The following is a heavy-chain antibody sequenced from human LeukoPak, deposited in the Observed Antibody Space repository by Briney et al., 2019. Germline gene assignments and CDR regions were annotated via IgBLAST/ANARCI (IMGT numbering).Heavy chain of an antibody. J-gene: IGHJ6*03. CDR1: GGTFSSYA. D-gene: IGHD3-3*01. Sequence: ASVKVSCKASGGTFSSYAISWVRQAPGQGLEWMGGIIPIFGTANYAQKFQGRVTITTDESTSTAYMELSSLRSEDTAAYYCARSSSTRAYDFWSGYSPRHYYYYMDVWGKGTTVTVSS. CDR2: IIPIFGTA. V-gene: IGHV1-69*05. CDR3: ARSSSTRAYDFWSGYSPRHYYYYMDV.